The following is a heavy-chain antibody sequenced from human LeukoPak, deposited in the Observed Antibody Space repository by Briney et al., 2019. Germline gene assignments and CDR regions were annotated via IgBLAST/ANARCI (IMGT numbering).Heavy chain of an antibody. Sequence: SETLSLTCAVYGGSFSGYYWSWIRQPPGKGLEWIGEINHSGSTNYNPSLKSRVTISVDTSKNQFSLKLSSVTAADTAVYYCARQRFSSSGDDYWGQGTLVTVSS. D-gene: IGHD7-27*01. J-gene: IGHJ4*02. CDR2: INHSGST. CDR3: ARQRFSSSGDDY. CDR1: GGSFSGYY. V-gene: IGHV4-34*01.